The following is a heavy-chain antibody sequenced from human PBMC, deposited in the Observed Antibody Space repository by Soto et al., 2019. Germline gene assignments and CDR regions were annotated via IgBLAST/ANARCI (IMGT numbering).Heavy chain of an antibody. CDR2: IYYSGDT. Sequence: SETLSLTCTVSGGSISRSSYYWAWIRQPPGKGLEWIGSIYYSGDTYYNPSLKSRVTISVDTSKNQFSLTLSSVTAADTAVFYGAKHQYGTGWYVDSWGKGTLVTVSS. J-gene: IGHJ4*02. V-gene: IGHV4-39*01. CDR3: AKHQYGTGWYVDS. CDR1: GGSISRSSYY. D-gene: IGHD6-19*01.